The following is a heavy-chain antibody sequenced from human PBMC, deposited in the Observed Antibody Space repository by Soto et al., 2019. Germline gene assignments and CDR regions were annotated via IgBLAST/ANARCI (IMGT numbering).Heavy chain of an antibody. J-gene: IGHJ5*02. CDR2: IYYSGST. CDR1: GGSISSSSYY. Sequence: QLQLQESGPGLVKPSETLSLTCTVSGGSISSSSYYWGWIRQPPGKGLEWIGSIYYSGSTYYNPSRKSRVTTSVDPSKTHFPLKLSSVTAADTAVYYCAREGRDDFWSGYSLSWGQGTLVTVSS. CDR3: AREGRDDFWSGYSLS. D-gene: IGHD3-3*01. V-gene: IGHV4-39*02.